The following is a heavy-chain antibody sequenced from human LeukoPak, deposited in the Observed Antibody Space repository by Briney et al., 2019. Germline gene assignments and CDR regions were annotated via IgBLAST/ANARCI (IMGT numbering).Heavy chain of an antibody. CDR3: AIDMPSRCIAVDGSAFDY. Sequence: GGSLRLSCVASGFTFSDYYMNWIRQAPGKGLEWVSAISGSGGSTYYADSVKGRFTISRDNSKNTLYLQMNSLRAEDTAVYYCAIDMPSRCIAVDGSAFDYWGQGTLVTVSS. J-gene: IGHJ4*02. CDR2: ISGSGGST. D-gene: IGHD6-19*01. CDR1: GFTFSDYY. V-gene: IGHV3-23*01.